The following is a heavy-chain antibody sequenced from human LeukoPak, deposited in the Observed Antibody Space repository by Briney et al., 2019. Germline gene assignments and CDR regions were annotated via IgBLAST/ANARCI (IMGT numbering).Heavy chain of an antibody. CDR3: ARDLIGGYSYGYYFDY. CDR1: GDSVSSNSAA. D-gene: IGHD5-18*01. J-gene: IGHJ4*02. Sequence: SQTLSLTCAISGDSVSSNSAAWNWIRQSPSRGLEWLGRTYYRSNWNNDYAISVKSLITINPDTSKNQFSLQLNSVTPEDTAVYYCARDLIGGYSYGYYFDYWGQGTLVTVSS. V-gene: IGHV6-1*01. CDR2: TYYRSNWNN.